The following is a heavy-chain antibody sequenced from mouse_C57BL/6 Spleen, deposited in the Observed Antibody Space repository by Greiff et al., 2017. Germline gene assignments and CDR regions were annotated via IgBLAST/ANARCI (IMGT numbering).Heavy chain of an antibody. CDR1: GFTFSSYG. CDR2: ISSGGSYT. Sequence: EVHLVESGGDLVKPGGSLKLSCAASGFTFSSYGMSWVRQTPDKRLEWVATISSGGSYTYYPDSVKGRFTISRDNAKNTLYLQMSSLKSEDTAMYYCARQLGLSYFDYWGQGTTLTVSS. CDR3: ARQLGLSYFDY. D-gene: IGHD4-1*01. V-gene: IGHV5-6*01. J-gene: IGHJ2*01.